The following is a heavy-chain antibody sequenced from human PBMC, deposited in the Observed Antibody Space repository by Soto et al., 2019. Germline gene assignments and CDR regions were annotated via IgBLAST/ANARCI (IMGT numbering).Heavy chain of an antibody. V-gene: IGHV1-18*01. J-gene: IGHJ4*02. CDR1: GYTISIYG. Sequence: QDQLVQSGAEVTEPGASVKVSCKASGYTISIYGLSWVRQAPGRGLEWMAWNVATSGGTIYAQKFQGRLTVTTDTFTNTSYLELRSLTSDDTALYYCARVTGYGSGSRHFDSWGQGTLVTVSS. CDR2: NVATSGGT. D-gene: IGHD3-10*01. CDR3: ARVTGYGSGSRHFDS.